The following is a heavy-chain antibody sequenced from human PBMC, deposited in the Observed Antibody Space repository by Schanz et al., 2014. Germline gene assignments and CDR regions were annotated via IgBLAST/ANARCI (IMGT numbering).Heavy chain of an antibody. CDR1: GGTFSSYT. J-gene: IGHJ4*02. CDR2: INPSGGST. CDR3: ARDGEAAAGCDY. V-gene: IGHV1-46*01. D-gene: IGHD6-13*01. Sequence: QVQLVQSGAEVMKPGSSVKVSCKASGGTFSSYTINWVRQAPGQGLEWMGIINPSGGSTSYAQKFQRRVTMTRDTSTSTVYMELSSLRSEDTAVYYCARDGEAAAGCDYWGQGTLVTVSS.